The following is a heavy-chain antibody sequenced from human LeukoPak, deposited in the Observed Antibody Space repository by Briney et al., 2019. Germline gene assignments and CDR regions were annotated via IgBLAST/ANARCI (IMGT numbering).Heavy chain of an antibody. J-gene: IGHJ5*02. CDR3: ARDRKVYLDP. V-gene: IGHV3-21*01. Sequence: PGGSLRLSSAASGFTFSSYSMNWVRRAPGKGLEWVSSISSSSSYIYYADSVKGRFTISRDNAKNSLYLQMNSLRAEDTAVYYCARDRKVYLDPWGQGTLVTVSS. CDR2: ISSSSSYI. D-gene: IGHD1-14*01. CDR1: GFTFSSYS.